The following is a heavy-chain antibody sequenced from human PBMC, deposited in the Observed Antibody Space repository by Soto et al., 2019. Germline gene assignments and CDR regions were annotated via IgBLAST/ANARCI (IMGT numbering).Heavy chain of an antibody. D-gene: IGHD6-13*01. Sequence: SETLSLTCTVSGGSMRNYFWTWIRQPPGKGLEWIGYIHYSGTTSFFPSYNPSLRSRVTISEDTSKNQFSLKLLSVTTADTAVYFCAAGEASSRTLAPYYLDFWGQGTLVTVSS. CDR2: IHYSGTT. V-gene: IGHV4-59*01. CDR3: AAGEASSRTLAPYYLDF. CDR1: GGSMRNYF. J-gene: IGHJ4*02.